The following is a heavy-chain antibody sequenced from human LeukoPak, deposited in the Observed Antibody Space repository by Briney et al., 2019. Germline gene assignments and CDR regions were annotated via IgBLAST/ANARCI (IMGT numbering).Heavy chain of an antibody. V-gene: IGHV1-69*05. CDR1: GGTFSSYA. CDR2: IIPIFGTA. D-gene: IGHD3-3*01. J-gene: IGHJ4*02. CDR3: ATPRHYDFWSGYYY. Sequence: GASVKVSCKASGGTFSSYAISWVRQAPGQGLEWMGGIIPIFGTANYAQKFQGRVTITTDESTSTAYMELSSLRSEDTAVYYCATPRHYDFWSGYYYWGQGTLVTVSS.